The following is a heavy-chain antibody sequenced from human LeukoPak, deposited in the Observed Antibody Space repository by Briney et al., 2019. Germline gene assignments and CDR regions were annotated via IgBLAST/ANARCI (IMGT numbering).Heavy chain of an antibody. CDR1: GGSISSYY. D-gene: IGHD1-26*01. Sequence: SETLSLTCTVSGGSISSYYWSWIRQPAGKGLQWIGRIYTSGTTNYNPSLKSRVTISVDTSKNQFSLKLSSVTAADTAVYYCAREKGTYYAPGGFDPWGQGTLVTVSS. CDR2: IYTSGTT. J-gene: IGHJ5*02. CDR3: AREKGTYYAPGGFDP. V-gene: IGHV4-4*07.